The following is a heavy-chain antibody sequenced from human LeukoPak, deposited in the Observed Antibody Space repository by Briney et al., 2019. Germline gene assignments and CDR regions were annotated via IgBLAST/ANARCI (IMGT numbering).Heavy chain of an antibody. CDR1: EYSLSDLS. CDR3: ATGPVYRSSGRSWGFFDY. D-gene: IGHD6-19*01. J-gene: IGHJ4*02. CDR2: FDSVNNKM. Sequence: AASVKVSCKISEYSLSDLSIHWVREAPGEGLEWMGGFDSVNNKMVYSQEFHGRVAMTEDTSADTASMELTRLRSEDTAVSFCATGPVYRSSGRSWGFFDYWGQGTMVIVS. V-gene: IGHV1-24*01.